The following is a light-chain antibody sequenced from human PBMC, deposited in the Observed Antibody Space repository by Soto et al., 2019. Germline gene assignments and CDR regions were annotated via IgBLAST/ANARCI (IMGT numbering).Light chain of an antibody. V-gene: IGLV2-8*01. J-gene: IGLJ1*01. CDR3: SSYAGNNIHYV. CDR1: SSDVGGYNY. CDR2: EVS. Sequence: QSVLTQPPSASGSPGQSVTISCTGTSSDVGGYNYVPWYQHHPGKAPKLIIFEVSKRPSGVPDRFSGSKSGNTASLTVSGLQAEDEADYYCSSYAGNNIHYVFGAGTKSPS.